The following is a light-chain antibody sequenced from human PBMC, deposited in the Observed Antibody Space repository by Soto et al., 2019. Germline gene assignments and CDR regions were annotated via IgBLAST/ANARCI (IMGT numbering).Light chain of an antibody. Sequence: QSVLTQPASVSGSPGQSITISCAGTSRDIGGYNWVSWYQQHPGKAPQLIIFEVSNLPSGVSNRFSGSKSGNTASLTISGLQADDEADYYCTSYTSTTWVFGGGTKLTVL. CDR2: EVS. CDR3: TSYTSTTWV. CDR1: SRDIGGYNW. V-gene: IGLV2-14*01. J-gene: IGLJ3*02.